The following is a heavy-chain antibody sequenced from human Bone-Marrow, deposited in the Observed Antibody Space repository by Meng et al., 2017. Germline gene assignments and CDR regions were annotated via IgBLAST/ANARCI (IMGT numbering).Heavy chain of an antibody. V-gene: IGHV3-48*03. CDR2: ISSSGSTI. CDR1: GFPFSSYE. CDR3: ARESNPYDYVWGSYRYKYYFDY. J-gene: IGHJ4*01. D-gene: IGHD3-16*02. Sequence: LSLTCAASGFPFSSYERNWVRQAPGKGLEWVSYISSSGSTIYYADSVKGRFTISRDNAKNSLYLQMNSLRAEDTAVYYCARESNPYDYVWGSYRYKYYFDYWGRGTLVTVSS.